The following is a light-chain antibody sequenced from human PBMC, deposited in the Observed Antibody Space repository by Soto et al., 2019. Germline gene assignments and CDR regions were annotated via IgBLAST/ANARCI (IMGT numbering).Light chain of an antibody. Sequence: QSALTQPASVSGSPGQSITISCTGTNNDVGSHNFVSWYRHYPGKAPKLLIYEATKRPSGLSNRFSASKSSNTASLTISGLQAEDEADYYCCSLTNGAAWVFGGGTKLTVL. J-gene: IGLJ3*02. CDR1: NNDVGSHNF. V-gene: IGLV2-23*01. CDR2: EAT. CDR3: CSLTNGAAWV.